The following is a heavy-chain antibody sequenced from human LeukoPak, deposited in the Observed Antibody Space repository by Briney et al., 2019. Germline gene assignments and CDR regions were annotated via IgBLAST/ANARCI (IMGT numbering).Heavy chain of an antibody. J-gene: IGHJ4*02. CDR2: ISWNSGSI. V-gene: IGHV3-9*01. D-gene: IGHD3-16*01. Sequence: GGSLRLSCAASGFTFDDYAMHWVRQAPGKGLEWVSGISWNSGSIGYADSVKGRFTISRDNAKNSLYLQMNSLRAEDTALYYCAKDANGGVVTPLDYWGQGTLVTVSS. CDR3: AKDANGGVVTPLDY. CDR1: GFTFDDYA.